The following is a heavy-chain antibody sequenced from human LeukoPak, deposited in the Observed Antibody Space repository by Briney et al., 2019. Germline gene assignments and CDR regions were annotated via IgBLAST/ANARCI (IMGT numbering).Heavy chain of an antibody. CDR3: ARDPSAARANTYA. V-gene: IGHV3-66*01. J-gene: IGHJ5*02. CDR2: IYSDGST. Sequence: GGSLRLSCAASGFTVSNYWMNWVRQAPGKGLEWVSLIYSDGSTYYADSVKGRFTISRDHSKNTLYLQMNNLRAEDTPVYYCARDPSAARANTYAWGQGTLVTVSS. CDR1: GFTVSNYW. D-gene: IGHD6-13*01.